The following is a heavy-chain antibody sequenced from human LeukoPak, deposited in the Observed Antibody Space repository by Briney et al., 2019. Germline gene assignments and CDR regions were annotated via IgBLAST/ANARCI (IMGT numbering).Heavy chain of an antibody. CDR2: INWNGGST. CDR3: ASWGAYCSSTSCPNWFDP. V-gene: IGHV3-20*04. D-gene: IGHD2-2*01. CDR1: GFTFDDYG. J-gene: IGHJ5*02. Sequence: GGSLRLSCAASGFTFDDYGMSWVRQAPGKGLEWVSGINWNGGSTGYADSVKGRFTISRDNTKNSLYLQMNSLRAEDTALYYCASWGAYCSSTSCPNWFDPWGQGTLVTVSS.